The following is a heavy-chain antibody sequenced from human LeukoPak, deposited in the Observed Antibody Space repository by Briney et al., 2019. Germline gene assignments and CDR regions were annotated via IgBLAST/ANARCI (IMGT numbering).Heavy chain of an antibody. J-gene: IGHJ4*02. Sequence: PGGSLRLSCAASGFTFSSYGMHWVRQAPGKGLEWLAVLSYDGRNKYYADSVKGRFTISRANSKNTLYLQMNSLRAEDTAVYYCAKDSDSYASDYYFDYWGQGTLVTVSS. D-gene: IGHD5-18*01. V-gene: IGHV3-30*18. CDR3: AKDSDSYASDYYFDY. CDR2: LSYDGRNK. CDR1: GFTFSSYG.